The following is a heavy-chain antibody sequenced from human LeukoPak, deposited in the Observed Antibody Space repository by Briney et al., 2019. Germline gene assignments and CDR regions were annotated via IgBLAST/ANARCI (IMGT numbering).Heavy chain of an antibody. D-gene: IGHD5-12*01. Sequence: ASVKVSCKASGYTFTSYYMHWVRQAPGQGLEWMGIINPSGGSTSYAQKFQGRVTMTRDMSTSTVYMELSSLRSEDTAVYYCARQSGNGYSGYDFQAFDIWGQGTMVTVSS. V-gene: IGHV1-46*01. CDR2: INPSGGST. CDR3: ARQSGNGYSGYDFQAFDI. J-gene: IGHJ3*02. CDR1: GYTFTSYY.